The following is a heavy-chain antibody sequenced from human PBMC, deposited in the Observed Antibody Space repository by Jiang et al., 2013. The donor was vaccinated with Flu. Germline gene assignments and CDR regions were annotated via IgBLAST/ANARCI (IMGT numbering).Heavy chain of an antibody. D-gene: IGHD6-19*01. J-gene: IGHJ4*02. CDR3: ARGQQLAGKPFDY. V-gene: IGHV6-1*01. CDR2: TYYRSKWSN. CDR1: GDSVSSKSAT. Sequence: QTLSLTCAISGDSVSSKSATWDWLRQSPSRGLEWLGRTYYRSKWSNDYAGSVKSRVTINPDASKNQFSLQLNSVTPEDTAVYYCARGQQLAGKPFDYWGQGTLVTVSS.